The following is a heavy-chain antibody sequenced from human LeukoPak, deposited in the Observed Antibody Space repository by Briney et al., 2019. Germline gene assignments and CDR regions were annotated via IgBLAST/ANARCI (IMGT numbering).Heavy chain of an antibody. Sequence: PGGSLRLSCAASGFTFSSYSMNWVRQAPGKGLEWVSYISSSSSTIYYADSVKGRFTISRDNAKNSLYLQMNSLRAEDTAVYYCARAGWYGSWNDATDYWGQGTLVTVSS. V-gene: IGHV3-48*01. CDR2: ISSSSSTI. CDR3: ARAGWYGSWNDATDY. D-gene: IGHD1-1*01. J-gene: IGHJ4*02. CDR1: GFTFSSYS.